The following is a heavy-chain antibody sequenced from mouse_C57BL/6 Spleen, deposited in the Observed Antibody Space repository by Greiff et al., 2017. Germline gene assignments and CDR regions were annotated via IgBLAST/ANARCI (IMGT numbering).Heavy chain of an antibody. Sequence: DVLLVESGAELVRPGASVKLSCTASGFNIKDDYMHWVKQRPEQGLEWIGWIDPENGDTEYASKFQGKATITADTSSNTAYLQLSSLTSEDTAVYYCASLRYFDGWGTGTTVTVSS. J-gene: IGHJ1*03. CDR3: ASLRYFDG. V-gene: IGHV14-4*01. CDR1: GFNIKDDY. CDR2: IDPENGDT.